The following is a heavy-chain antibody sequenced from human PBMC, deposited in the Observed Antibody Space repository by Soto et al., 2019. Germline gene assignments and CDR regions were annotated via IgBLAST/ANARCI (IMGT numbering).Heavy chain of an antibody. J-gene: IGHJ4*02. CDR1: GGSFSGYY. D-gene: IGHD2-8*02. CDR2: INHSGST. Sequence: SETLPLTCAVYGGSFSGYYWTWIRQPPGTGLEWIGEINHSGSTNCNPSLKSRVTISVDTSKNQFSLKLTSVPAADTAVYYCARDKITGLFDYWGQGTLVTVS. V-gene: IGHV4-34*01. CDR3: ARDKITGLFDY.